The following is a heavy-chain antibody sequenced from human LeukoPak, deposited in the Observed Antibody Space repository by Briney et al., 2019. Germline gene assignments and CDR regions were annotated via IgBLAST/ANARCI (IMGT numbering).Heavy chain of an antibody. J-gene: IGHJ6*02. CDR2: ISWNSGSI. CDR1: GFTFDDYA. V-gene: IGHV3-9*01. D-gene: IGHD3-10*01. Sequence: GGSLRLPCAASGFTFDDYAMHWVRQAPGKGLEWVSGISWNSGSIGYADSVKGRFTISRDNAKNSLYLQMNSLRAEDTALYYCAKDIGYGSGSYSSYWYGMDVWGQGTTVTVSS. CDR3: AKDIGYGSGSYSSYWYGMDV.